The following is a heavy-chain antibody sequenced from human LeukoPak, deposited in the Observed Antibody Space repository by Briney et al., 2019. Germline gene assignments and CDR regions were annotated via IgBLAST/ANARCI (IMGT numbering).Heavy chain of an antibody. J-gene: IGHJ4*02. Sequence: GGSLKLSCAASGFTFSGSVMYWVRQASGKGLEWVGRITSKPNSYATVYAASVKGRFTISSDESKNTAYLQMNSLKTEDTAVYYCTSGSGWYSPDYWGQGTLVTVSS. V-gene: IGHV3-73*01. CDR3: TSGSGWYSPDY. CDR2: ITSKPNSYAT. CDR1: GFTFSGSV. D-gene: IGHD6-19*01.